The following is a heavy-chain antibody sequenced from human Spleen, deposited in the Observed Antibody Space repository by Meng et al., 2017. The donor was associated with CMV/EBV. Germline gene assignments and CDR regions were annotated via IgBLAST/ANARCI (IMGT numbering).Heavy chain of an antibody. CDR3: ARVIAVAGTAPFDY. CDR1: GYTFTGYY. J-gene: IGHJ4*02. CDR2: INPNTGGT. Sequence: SGYTFTGYYIHWVRQAPGQGLEWMGWINPNTGGTNYAQKFQRRVTMTRDTSISTAYMDVSRLTSDDTAIYYCARVIAVAGTAPFDYWGQGTLVTVSS. V-gene: IGHV1-2*02. D-gene: IGHD6-19*01.